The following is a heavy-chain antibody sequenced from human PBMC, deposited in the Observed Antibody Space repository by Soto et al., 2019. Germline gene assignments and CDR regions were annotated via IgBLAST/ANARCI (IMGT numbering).Heavy chain of an antibody. V-gene: IGHV1-18*01. CDR3: ATMGTPLTGLYYFDY. CDR2: ISAYNGNT. CDR1: GYTFTSYG. D-gene: IGHD1-7*01. J-gene: IGHJ4*02. Sequence: ASVKVSCKASGYTFTSYGISWVLQAPGQGLEWMGWISAYNGNTNYAQKLQGRVTMTTDTSTSTAYMELRSLRSDDTAVYYCATMGTPLTGLYYFDYWGQGTLVTVSS.